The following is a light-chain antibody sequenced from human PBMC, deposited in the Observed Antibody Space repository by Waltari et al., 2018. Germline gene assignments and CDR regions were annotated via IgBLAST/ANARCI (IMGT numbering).Light chain of an antibody. CDR3: QKYGTLPAT. V-gene: IGKV3-20*01. J-gene: IGKJ1*01. CDR2: DAS. CDR1: QSVSRT. Sequence: TQSPGTLSLSPGERATLSCRASQSVSRTLAWYQQKPGQAPRLLIYDASNRATGIPDRFSGSGSETDFSLTISRLESEDFAVYYCQKYGTLPATFGQGTKVEVK.